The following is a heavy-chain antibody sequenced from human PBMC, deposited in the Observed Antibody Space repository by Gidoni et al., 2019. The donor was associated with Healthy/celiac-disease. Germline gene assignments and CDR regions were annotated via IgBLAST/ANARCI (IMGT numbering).Heavy chain of an antibody. CDR3: ARPYSSLSSLGANYYYYGMDV. CDR1: GGSIRSSSSY. V-gene: IGHV4-39*01. CDR2: IYYSGST. Sequence: QLQLQESGPGLVKPSETLSLTCTVSGGSIRSSSSYWAWLRQPPGKGLEWIGSIYYSGSTYYNPSLKSRVTISVDTAKNQFSLKLSSVTAADTAVYYCARPYSSLSSLGANYYYYGMDVWGQGTTVTVSS. D-gene: IGHD6-13*01. J-gene: IGHJ6*02.